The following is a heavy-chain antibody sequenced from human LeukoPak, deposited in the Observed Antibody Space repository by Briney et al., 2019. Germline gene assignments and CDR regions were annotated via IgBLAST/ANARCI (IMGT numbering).Heavy chain of an antibody. CDR2: ISSSSSTI. J-gene: IGHJ4*02. CDR1: GFTFSSYS. Sequence: PGGSLRLSCAASGFTFSSYSMNWVRQAPGKGLEWVSYISSSSSTIYYADSVKGRFTISRDNAKNSLYLQMNSLRAEDTAVYYCASDPYCSSTSCYASRWGQGTLVTVSS. D-gene: IGHD2-2*01. CDR3: ASDPYCSSTSCYASR. V-gene: IGHV3-48*01.